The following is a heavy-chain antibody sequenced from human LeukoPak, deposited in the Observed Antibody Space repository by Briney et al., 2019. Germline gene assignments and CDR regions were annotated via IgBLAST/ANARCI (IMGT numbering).Heavy chain of an antibody. CDR3: AKDLYNWNAEPGFDY. J-gene: IGHJ4*02. V-gene: IGHV3-53*01. CDR1: GFTVSSNY. Sequence: PGGSLRLSCAASGFTVSSNYMSWVRQAPGKGLEWVSVIYSGGSTYYADSVKGRFTISRDNSKNTLYLQMNSLRAEDTAMYYCAKDLYNWNAEPGFDYWGQGTLVTVSS. CDR2: IYSGGST. D-gene: IGHD1-1*01.